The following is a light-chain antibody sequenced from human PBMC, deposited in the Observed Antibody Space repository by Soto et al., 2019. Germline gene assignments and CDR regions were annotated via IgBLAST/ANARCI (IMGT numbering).Light chain of an antibody. CDR1: SSDVGGYNY. J-gene: IGLJ2*01. V-gene: IGLV2-11*01. Sequence: QSVLTQPRSVSGSPGQSVTISCTGTSSDVGGYNYVSWYQQHPGKAPKLMIYDVSKRPSGVPDRFSGSKSGNTASLTISGLQAEDEADYYCCSYAGSYTLVFGGGTKVPS. CDR3: CSYAGSYTLV. CDR2: DVS.